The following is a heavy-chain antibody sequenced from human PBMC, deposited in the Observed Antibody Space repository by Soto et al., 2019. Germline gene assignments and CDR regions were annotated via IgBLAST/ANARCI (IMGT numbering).Heavy chain of an antibody. J-gene: IGHJ6*02. Sequence: PSETLSLTCAVYCGSFSGYYWSWIRQPPGKGLEWIGEINHSGSTNYNPSLKSRVSISVDTSKNQFSLELSSVTAADTAVYYCARDNSGMDVWGQGTTVTVSS. CDR2: INHSGST. V-gene: IGHV4-34*01. CDR1: CGSFSGYY. CDR3: ARDNSGMDV.